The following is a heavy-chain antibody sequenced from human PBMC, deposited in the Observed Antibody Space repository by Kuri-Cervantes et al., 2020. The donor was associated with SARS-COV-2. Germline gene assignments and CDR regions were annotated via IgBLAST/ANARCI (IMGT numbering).Heavy chain of an antibody. V-gene: IGHV4-39*02. CDR1: GGSISSSSYY. D-gene: IGHD3-10*01. CDR3: ARDRGELPGP. J-gene: IGHJ5*02. Sequence: GSLRLSCTVSGGSISSSSYYWGWIRQPPGKGLEWIGSIYYSGSTYYNPSLKSRVTISVDTSKNQFSLKLSSVTAADTAVYYCARDRGELPGPWGQGTLVTVSS. CDR2: IYYSGST.